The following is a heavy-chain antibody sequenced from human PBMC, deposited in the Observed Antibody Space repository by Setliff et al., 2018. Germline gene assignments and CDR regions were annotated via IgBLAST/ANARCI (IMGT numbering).Heavy chain of an antibody. Sequence: SETLSLTCSVSGGIIYDHWWTWIRQPAGAGLEWIGRXXSXXXXXYNPSLXXRVTISVDKSKNQFFLKLTSMTAADTALYFCARERQGGFLEWAPFDSWGQGVVVTV. V-gene: IGHV4-4*07. CDR2: XXSXXXX. CDR3: ARERQGGFLEWAPFDS. CDR1: GGIIYDHW. J-gene: IGHJ4*02. D-gene: IGHD3-3*01.